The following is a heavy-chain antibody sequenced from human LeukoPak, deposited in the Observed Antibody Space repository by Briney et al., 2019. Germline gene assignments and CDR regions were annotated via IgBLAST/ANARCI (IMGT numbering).Heavy chain of an antibody. CDR1: GYTFTIYG. J-gene: IGHJ6*02. CDR3: ARYSSSAPYYYYYYGMDV. D-gene: IGHD6-6*01. V-gene: IGHV1-18*01. CDR2: ISAYNGNT. Sequence: ASVKVSCKASGYTFTIYGISWVRQAPGQGLEWMGWISAYNGNTNYAQKLQGRVTMTTDTSTSTAYMELRSLRSDDTAVYYCARYSSSAPYYYYYYGMDVWGQRTTVTVSS.